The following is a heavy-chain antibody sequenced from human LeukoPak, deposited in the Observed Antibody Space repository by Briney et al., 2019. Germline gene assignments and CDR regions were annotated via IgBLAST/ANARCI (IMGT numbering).Heavy chain of an antibody. J-gene: IGHJ4*02. CDR2: IYYSGST. CDR1: GGSISSYY. V-gene: IGHV4-59*01. Sequence: SETLSLTCTVSGGSISSYYWSWIRQPPGKGLEWIGYIYYSGSTNYNPSLKSRVTISVDTSKNQFSLKLSSVTAADTAVYYCARVRNDFWSGYCFDYWGQGTLVTVSS. CDR3: ARVRNDFWSGYCFDY. D-gene: IGHD3-3*01.